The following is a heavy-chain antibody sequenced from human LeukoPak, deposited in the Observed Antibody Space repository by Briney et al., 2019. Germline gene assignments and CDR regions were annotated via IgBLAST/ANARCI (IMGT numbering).Heavy chain of an antibody. CDR2: IIPIFGTA. J-gene: IGHJ4*02. CDR3: ARVGATRFHYFDY. Sequence: GASVTVSCKASGYTFTSYYMHWVRQAPGQGLEWMGGIIPIFGTANYAQKFQGRVTITADESTSTAYMELSSLRSEDTAVYYCARVGATRFHYFDYWGQGTLVTVSS. V-gene: IGHV1-69*13. CDR1: GYTFTSYY. D-gene: IGHD1-26*01.